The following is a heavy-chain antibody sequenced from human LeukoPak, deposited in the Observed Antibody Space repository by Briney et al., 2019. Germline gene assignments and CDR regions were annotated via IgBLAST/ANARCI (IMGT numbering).Heavy chain of an antibody. CDR1: GFTFSSYA. CDR3: ARKVAAPDY. V-gene: IGHV3-23*01. CDR2: ISGGGVST. D-gene: IGHD6-19*01. J-gene: IGHJ4*02. Sequence: GGSLRLSCAASGFTFSSYAMSWVRQAPGKGLEWVSAISGGGVSTYYADSVKGRFTISRDNSKNTLYLQMNSLRAEDTAVYYCARKVAAPDYWGQGTLVTVSS.